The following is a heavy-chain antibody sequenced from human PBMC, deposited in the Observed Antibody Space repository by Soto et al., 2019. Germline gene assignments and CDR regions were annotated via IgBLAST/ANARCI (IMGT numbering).Heavy chain of an antibody. CDR3: ARDNYDFWSGPDFDY. D-gene: IGHD3-3*01. CDR2: IYYSGST. CDR1: GGSISSYY. V-gene: IGHV4-59*01. J-gene: IGHJ4*02. Sequence: PSETLSLTCTVSGGSISSYYWSWIRQPPGKGLEWIGYIYYSGSTNYNPSLKSRVTISVDTSKNQFSLKLSSVTAADTAVYYCARDNYDFWSGPDFDYWGQGTLVTVSS.